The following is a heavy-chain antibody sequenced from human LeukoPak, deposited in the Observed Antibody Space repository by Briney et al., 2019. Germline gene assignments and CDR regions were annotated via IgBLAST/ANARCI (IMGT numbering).Heavy chain of an antibody. CDR2: ISSNGDST. J-gene: IGHJ5*02. V-gene: IGHV3-64*01. Sequence: GALRLSCAASGFTFSSYDMHWVRQAPGKGLEYVSAISSNGDSTYYANSVKGRFTISRDNSKNTLYLQMGSLRAEDMAVYYCARAPNAGRRGSHWFDPWGQGTLVTVSS. CDR1: GFTFSSYD. D-gene: IGHD2-15*01. CDR3: ARAPNAGRRGSHWFDP.